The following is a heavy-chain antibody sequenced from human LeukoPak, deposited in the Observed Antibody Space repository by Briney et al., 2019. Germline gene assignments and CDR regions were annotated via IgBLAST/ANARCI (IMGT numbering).Heavy chain of an antibody. CDR2: ISGSGVST. CDR3: AKRLLFGVLMKNAMDV. D-gene: IGHD3-3*01. V-gene: IGHV3-23*01. CDR1: GFTFNSFV. Sequence: PGGSLRLSCAASGFTFNSFVMNWVRQAPGKGLEWVSGISGSGVSTYYADSVKGRFTISRDNSKNTLYLQMNSLRAEDTAVYYCAKRLLFGVLMKNAMDVWGQGTTVTVSS. J-gene: IGHJ6*02.